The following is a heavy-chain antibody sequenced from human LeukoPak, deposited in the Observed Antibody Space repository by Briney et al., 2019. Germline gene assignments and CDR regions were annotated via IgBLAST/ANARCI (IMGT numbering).Heavy chain of an antibody. V-gene: IGHV3-74*01. Sequence: GGSLRLSCAASGFTFSSYWMHWVRQAPGKGLVWVSRINSDGSSTSYADSVKGRFTISRDNAKNTLYLQMNSLRAEDTAVYYCARMRRPRIVGTYNWFDPWGQGTLVTVSS. J-gene: IGHJ5*02. CDR3: ARMRRPRIVGTYNWFDP. D-gene: IGHD1-26*01. CDR2: INSDGSST. CDR1: GFTFSSYW.